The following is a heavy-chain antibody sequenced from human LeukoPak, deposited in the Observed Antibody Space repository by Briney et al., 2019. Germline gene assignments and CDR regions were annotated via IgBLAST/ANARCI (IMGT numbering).Heavy chain of an antibody. Sequence: GGSLRLPCAASEFTFSNYWMSWVRQAPGKGLEWVANIKQDGSEKYYLDSVKGRFTISRDNAKQSLYLQMNSLRAEDTAVYFCARGYCIGGSCYAFDIWGQGTMVTVSS. J-gene: IGHJ3*02. CDR2: IKQDGSEK. V-gene: IGHV3-7*04. D-gene: IGHD2-15*01. CDR3: ARGYCIGGSCYAFDI. CDR1: EFTFSNYW.